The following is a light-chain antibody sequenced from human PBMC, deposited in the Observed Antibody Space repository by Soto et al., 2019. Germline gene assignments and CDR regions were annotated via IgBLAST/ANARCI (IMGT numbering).Light chain of an antibody. CDR1: QSIGTN. CDR2: AVS. CDR3: QQTYSAPPL. Sequence: DIQMTQSPSSLSASIGDRVTLTCRASQSIGTNLNWYQQRPGKAPKLLIYAVSSRQSGVSSRFSGSGSGTDFTLSINSLQREDFATYYCQQTYSAPPLFGQGTKVEIK. J-gene: IGKJ1*01. V-gene: IGKV1-39*01.